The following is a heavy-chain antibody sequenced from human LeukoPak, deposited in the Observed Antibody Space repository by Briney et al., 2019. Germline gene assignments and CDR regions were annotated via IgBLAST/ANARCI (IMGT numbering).Heavy chain of an antibody. J-gene: IGHJ4*02. D-gene: IGHD3-22*01. V-gene: IGHV4-31*03. CDR1: GGSISSGGYY. Sequence: SETLSLTCTVSGGSISSGGYYWSWIRQHPGKGLEWIGYIYYSGSTYYNPSLKSRVTISVDTSKNQFSLKLSSVTAADTAVYYCVRAPPGEWLLPAYYFDYWGQGTLVTVSS. CDR2: IYYSGST. CDR3: VRAPPGEWLLPAYYFDY.